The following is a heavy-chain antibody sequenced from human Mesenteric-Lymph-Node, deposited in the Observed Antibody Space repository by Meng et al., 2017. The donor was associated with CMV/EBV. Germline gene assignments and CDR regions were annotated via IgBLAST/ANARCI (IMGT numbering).Heavy chain of an antibody. J-gene: IGHJ4*02. CDR1: GFTFSSYA. CDR3: AKDGRGFWSGYYIDY. CDR2: IRYDGSNK. D-gene: IGHD3-3*01. Sequence: GGSLRLSCAASGFTFSSYAMSWVRQAPGKGLEWVAFIRYDGSNKYYADSVKGRFTISRDNSKNTLYLQMNSLRAEDTAVYYCAKDGRGFWSGYYIDYWGQGTLVTVSS. V-gene: IGHV3-30*02.